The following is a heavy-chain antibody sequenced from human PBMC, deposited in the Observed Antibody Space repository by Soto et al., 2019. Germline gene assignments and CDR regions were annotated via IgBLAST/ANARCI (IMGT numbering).Heavy chain of an antibody. CDR1: GFTFSNYG. CDR2: ISYDGSNK. J-gene: IGHJ4*02. Sequence: GGSLRLSCAASGFTFSNYGMHWVRQAPGKGLEWVAVISYDGSNKYYADSVKGRFTISRDNSKNTLYLQMNSLRAEDTAVYYCAKDGDYWGQGTLVTVSS. V-gene: IGHV3-30*18. CDR3: AKDGDY.